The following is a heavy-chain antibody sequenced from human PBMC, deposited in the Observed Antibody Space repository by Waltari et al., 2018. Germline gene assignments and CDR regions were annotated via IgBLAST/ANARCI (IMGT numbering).Heavy chain of an antibody. D-gene: IGHD2-21*02. J-gene: IGHJ4*02. Sequence: QVQLVESGGGVVQPGGYLRLSCAASGFPFRVKSMTWVRQAPGNGLEWVASIQYDGTNKYYSDSVKVRFSISRDTSKNTLFLQMNSLRAEDTAVFYCAKFHGGDSADYWGQGTLVTVSS. CDR2: IQYDGTNK. V-gene: IGHV3-30*02. CDR1: GFPFRVKS. CDR3: AKFHGGDSADY.